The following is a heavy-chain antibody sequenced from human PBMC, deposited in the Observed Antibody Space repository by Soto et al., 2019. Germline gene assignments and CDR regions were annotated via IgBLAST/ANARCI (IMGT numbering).Heavy chain of an antibody. V-gene: IGHV1-46*03. D-gene: IGHD3-22*01. Sequence: GASVKVSCKASGYTFTSYYMHWVRQAPGQGLEWMGIINPSGGSTSYAQKFQGRVTMTRDTSTSTVYIELSSLSSVTAADTAVYYCARGDYDSSGGRYYYYGMDVWGQGTTVTVSS. J-gene: IGHJ6*02. CDR3: ARGDYDSSGGRYYYYGMDV. CDR1: GYTFTSYY. CDR2: INPSGGST.